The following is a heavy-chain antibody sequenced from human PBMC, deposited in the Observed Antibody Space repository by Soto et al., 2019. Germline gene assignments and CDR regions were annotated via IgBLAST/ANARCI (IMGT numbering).Heavy chain of an antibody. D-gene: IGHD6-13*01. CDR1: GFIFSSYY. CDR2: ISSTSSYI. CDR3: ARGQQLVMGGYYFDY. J-gene: IGHJ4*02. V-gene: IGHV3-21*01. Sequence: EVQLVESGGGLVKPGGSLRLSCAASGFIFSSYYMNWVRQAPGKGLEWVSSISSTSSYIYYADSVKGRFTISRDNAKNSLYLQTNSLRAEDTALYYCARGQQLVMGGYYFDYWGQGTLVTVSS.